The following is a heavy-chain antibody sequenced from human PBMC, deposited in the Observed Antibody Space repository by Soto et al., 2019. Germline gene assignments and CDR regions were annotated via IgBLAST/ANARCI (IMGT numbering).Heavy chain of an antibody. CDR2: ITPYNGNT. D-gene: IGHD2-21*01. Sequence: ASVKVSCKASGYTFINYGITWVRQAPGQGLEWMGWITPYNGNTNYAQKLQGRVTMTTDTSTSTAYMELRSLRSDDTAVYYCGKREGLLDYWGQGTLVTVAS. J-gene: IGHJ4*02. V-gene: IGHV1-18*01. CDR1: GYTFINYG. CDR3: GKREGLLDY.